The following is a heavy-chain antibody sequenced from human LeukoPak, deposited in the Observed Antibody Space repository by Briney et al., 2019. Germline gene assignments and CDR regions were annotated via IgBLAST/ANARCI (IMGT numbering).Heavy chain of an antibody. CDR2: ISGSGGST. J-gene: IGHJ4*02. D-gene: IGHD3-22*01. CDR3: AKRYYYDSGGYQGYFDY. Sequence: GGSLRLSCAASGFTFSNYAMSWVRQAPGKGLEWVSAISGSGGSTYYADSVKGRSTISRDNSKNTLYLQMDSLRAEDTAVYYCAKRYYYDSGGYQGYFDYWGQGTLVTVPS. V-gene: IGHV3-23*01. CDR1: GFTFSNYA.